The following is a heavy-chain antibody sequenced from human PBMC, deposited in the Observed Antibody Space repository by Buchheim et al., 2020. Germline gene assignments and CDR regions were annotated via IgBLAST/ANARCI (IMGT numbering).Heavy chain of an antibody. V-gene: IGHV4-34*01. Sequence: QVQLQQWGAGLLKPSETLSLTCAVYGGSFSGYYWSWIRQPPGKGLEWIGEINHRGSTNYNPSLKSRVTITVDTSKNQFSLKLSSVTAADTAVYYCARGRGFIAARLYWYFDLWGRGTL. CDR2: INHRGST. D-gene: IGHD6-6*01. J-gene: IGHJ2*01. CDR1: GGSFSGYY. CDR3: ARGRGFIAARLYWYFDL.